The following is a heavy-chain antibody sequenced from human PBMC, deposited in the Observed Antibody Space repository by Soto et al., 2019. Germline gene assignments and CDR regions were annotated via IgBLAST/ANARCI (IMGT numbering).Heavy chain of an antibody. CDR1: GGSFSCYY. CDR2: IYYSGST. J-gene: IGHJ4*02. D-gene: IGHD2-2*01. Sequence: SETLSLTCAVYGGSFSCYYWSWIRQPPGKGLEWIGYIYYSGSTNYNPSLKSRVTISVDTSKNQFSLKLSSVTAADTAVYYCARGVPAARGWLRLVYFDYGGQGTLVTVSS. CDR3: ARGVPAARGWLRLVYFDY. V-gene: IGHV4-59*01.